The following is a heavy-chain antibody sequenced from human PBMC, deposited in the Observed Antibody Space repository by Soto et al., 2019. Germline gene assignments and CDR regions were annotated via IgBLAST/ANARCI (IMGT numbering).Heavy chain of an antibody. Sequence: GGSLRLSCAASGFTFSSYGMHWVRQAPGKGLEWVAVIWYDGSNKYYADSVKGRFTISRDNSKNTLYLQMNSLRAEDTAVYYCARDPYYYGSGSYYVRNAIDYWGQGT. CDR3: ARDPYYYGSGSYYVRNAIDY. D-gene: IGHD3-10*01. V-gene: IGHV3-33*01. J-gene: IGHJ4*02. CDR1: GFTFSSYG. CDR2: IWYDGSNK.